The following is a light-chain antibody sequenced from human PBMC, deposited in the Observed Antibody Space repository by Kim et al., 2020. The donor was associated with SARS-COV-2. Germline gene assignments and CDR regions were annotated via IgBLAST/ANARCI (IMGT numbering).Light chain of an antibody. CDR2: KAS. V-gene: IGKV1-5*03. CDR3: QQYESHPRT. J-gene: IGKJ5*01. Sequence: IQMTQSPSTLSASVGDTVTITCRASQAINNWLAWYQQQPTTAPTFLIYKASSLQSGVPSRFSGSGSGTDFTLTIIGLQPEDFATYYCQQYESHPRTFGPGTQLEI. CDR1: QAINNW.